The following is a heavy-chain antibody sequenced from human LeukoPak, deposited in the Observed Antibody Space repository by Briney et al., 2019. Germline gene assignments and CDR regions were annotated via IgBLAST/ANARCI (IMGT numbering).Heavy chain of an antibody. Sequence: SETLSLTCTVSGGSISSYYCSWIRQPPGKGLEWIGYIYYSGSTNYNPSLKSRVTISVDTSKNQFSLKLSSVTAADTAVYYCAGAKQQLGTYRYYFDYWGQGTLVTVSS. J-gene: IGHJ4*02. CDR3: AGAKQQLGTYRYYFDY. D-gene: IGHD6-13*01. V-gene: IGHV4-59*08. CDR2: IYYSGST. CDR1: GGSISSYY.